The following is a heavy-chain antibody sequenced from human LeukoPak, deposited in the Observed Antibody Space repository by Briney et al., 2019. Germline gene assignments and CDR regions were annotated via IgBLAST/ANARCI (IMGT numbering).Heavy chain of an antibody. Sequence: SETPSLTCAVYGGSFSGYYWTWIRQPPGKGLEWIGEINHSGSTNYNPSLKSRVTISTDPSKNHFSLNLSSVTAADTAVYYCARDPSASSGYPYWYFDLWGRGTLVTVSS. D-gene: IGHD3-22*01. V-gene: IGHV4-34*01. CDR1: GGSFSGYY. CDR2: INHSGST. CDR3: ARDPSASSGYPYWYFDL. J-gene: IGHJ2*01.